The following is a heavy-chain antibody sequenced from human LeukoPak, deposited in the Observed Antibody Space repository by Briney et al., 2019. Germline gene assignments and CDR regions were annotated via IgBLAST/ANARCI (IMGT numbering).Heavy chain of an antibody. V-gene: IGHV4-30-4*08. D-gene: IGHD3-16*01. CDR2: MYYSGTT. J-gene: IGHJ4*02. CDR3: ARETVYTRWGVYFDY. CDR1: GGSLSSGDYY. Sequence: SETLSLTCTVSGGSLSSGDYYWSWIRQPPGKGLEWIGYMYYSGTTHYNPSLNSRVTISVDTSNNQFSLSMSSVTAADTAVYYCARETVYTRWGVYFDYWGQGTLVTVSS.